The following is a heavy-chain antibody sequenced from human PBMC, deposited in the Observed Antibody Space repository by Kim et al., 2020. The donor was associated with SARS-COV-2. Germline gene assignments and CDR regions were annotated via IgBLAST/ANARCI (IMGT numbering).Heavy chain of an antibody. J-gene: IGHJ4*02. D-gene: IGHD3-22*01. Sequence: AQKLQRRVTMTRDTSISTAYMELSRLRSDDTAVYYCARVGYYDSSAPFDYWGQGTLVTVSS. CDR3: ARVGYYDSSAPFDY. V-gene: IGHV1-2*02.